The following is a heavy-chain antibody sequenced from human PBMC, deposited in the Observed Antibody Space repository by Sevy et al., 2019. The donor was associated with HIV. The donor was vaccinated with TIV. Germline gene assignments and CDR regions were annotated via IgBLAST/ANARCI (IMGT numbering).Heavy chain of an antibody. D-gene: IGHD6-6*01. CDR3: FVRIRDSSEIDY. CDR2: LNGDGSDI. CDR1: GLTFSNYY. Sequence: GGSLRLSCAASGLTFSNYYMNWVRQGPGKGLVWVARLNGDGSDINYADSVRGRFTISRDNTKNTLYLQMSSLRGEDTAVYYCFVRIRDSSEIDYWGQGTLVTVSS. V-gene: IGHV3-74*01. J-gene: IGHJ4*02.